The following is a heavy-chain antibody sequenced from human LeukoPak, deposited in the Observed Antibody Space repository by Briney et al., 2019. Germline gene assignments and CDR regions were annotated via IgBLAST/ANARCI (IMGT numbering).Heavy chain of an antibody. Sequence: SETLSLTCTVSGGSIRNYYWSWIRQPPGKGLEWIGYIYYSGSTYYNPSLKSRVTISVDTSKNQFSLKLSSVTAADTAVYYCARDLEVVSGYPNWFDPWGQGTLVTVSS. CDR2: IYYSGST. V-gene: IGHV4-30-4*01. J-gene: IGHJ5*02. CDR3: ARDLEVVSGYPNWFDP. D-gene: IGHD3-3*01. CDR1: GGSIRNYY.